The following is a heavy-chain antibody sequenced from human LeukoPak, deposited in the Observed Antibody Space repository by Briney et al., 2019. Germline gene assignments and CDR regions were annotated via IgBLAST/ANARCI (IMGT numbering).Heavy chain of an antibody. V-gene: IGHV4-59*08. D-gene: IGHD5-24*01. J-gene: IGHJ4*02. Sequence: SETLSLTCTVSGGSISSYYWSWIRQPPGKGLEWIGYIYYSGSTNYNPSLKSRVTISVGTSKNQFSLKLSSVTAADTAMYYCARGRVEMATIDFDYWGQGTLVTVSS. CDR1: GGSISSYY. CDR2: IYYSGST. CDR3: ARGRVEMATIDFDY.